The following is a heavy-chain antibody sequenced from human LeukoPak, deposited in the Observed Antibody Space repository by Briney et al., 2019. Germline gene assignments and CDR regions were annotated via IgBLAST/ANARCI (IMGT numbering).Heavy chain of an antibody. CDR3: ARSAYGSGDGMDV. Sequence: GGSLRLSCAASGFTFSSYSMNWVRQAPGKGLEWVSSISSSSSYIYYADSVKGRFTISRDNAKNSLYLQMNSLRAEDTAAYYCARSAYGSGDGMDVWGQGTTVTVSS. J-gene: IGHJ6*02. CDR2: ISSSSSYI. CDR1: GFTFSSYS. D-gene: IGHD3-10*01. V-gene: IGHV3-21*01.